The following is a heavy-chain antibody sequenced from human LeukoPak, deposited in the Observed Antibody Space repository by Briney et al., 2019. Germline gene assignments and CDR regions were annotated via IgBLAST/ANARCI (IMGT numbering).Heavy chain of an antibody. D-gene: IGHD3-10*02. J-gene: IGHJ4*02. CDR3: ARGPDPYYYVNY. CDR2: IYYSGST. V-gene: IGHV4-31*03. CDR1: GGAISSGGYY. Sequence: SETLSLTCTASGGAISSGGYYWSWIRQHPGKGLEWIGYIYYSGSTYYNPSLKSRVTISVDTSKNQFSLKLSSVTAADTAVYYCARGPDPYYYVNYWGQGTLFTVSS.